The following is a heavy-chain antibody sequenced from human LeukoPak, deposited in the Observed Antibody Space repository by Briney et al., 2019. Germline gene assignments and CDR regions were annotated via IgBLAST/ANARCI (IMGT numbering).Heavy chain of an antibody. V-gene: IGHV3-7*01. CDR3: TRVIVAVPGYFDYFDF. J-gene: IGHJ4*02. CDR1: GFSVSNHY. CDR2: INEEESNK. D-gene: IGHD6-19*01. Sequence: GGSLRLSCTASGFSVSNHYMRWIRQDPGKGLEWVANINEEESNKWHLGSVKGRFTVSRDNARNSPYLQMNSLRIEDTAVYFCTRVIVAVPGYFDYFDFWGQGVLVTVSS.